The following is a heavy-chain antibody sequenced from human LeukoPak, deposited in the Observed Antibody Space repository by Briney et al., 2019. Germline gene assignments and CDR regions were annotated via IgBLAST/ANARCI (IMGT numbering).Heavy chain of an antibody. CDR3: ARDPSSKYGDYWLVDP. V-gene: IGHV3-11*05. CDR1: GFTFTDYY. D-gene: IGHD4-17*01. Sequence: GGSLRLSCAVSGFTFTDYYMSWIRQAPGKGLEWVSYISSSGSNTDYADSVKGRFTISRDNAKNSLYLQMNSLRAEDTAVYYCARDPSSKYGDYWLVDPWGQGTLVTVSS. CDR2: ISSSGSNT. J-gene: IGHJ5*02.